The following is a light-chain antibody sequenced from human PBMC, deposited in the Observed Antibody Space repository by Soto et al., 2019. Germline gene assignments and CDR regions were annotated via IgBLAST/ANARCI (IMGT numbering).Light chain of an antibody. CDR1: QSVLYSSNNKNY. V-gene: IGKV4-1*01. CDR2: WAS. CDR3: QQYESTPPT. J-gene: IGKJ2*01. Sequence: DIVMTQSPDSLAVSLGERATVNCKSSQSVLYSSNNKNYLAWYQQRPGQPPKLLIYWASTRESGVPDRFSGSESGTDFTITITSLQADDVAVYYCQQYESTPPTFGQGTKLEIK.